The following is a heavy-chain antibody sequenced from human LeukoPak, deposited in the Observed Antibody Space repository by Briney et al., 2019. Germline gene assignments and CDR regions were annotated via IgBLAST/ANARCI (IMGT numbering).Heavy chain of an antibody. J-gene: IGHJ6*02. D-gene: IGHD2-15*01. CDR1: GGSINNYY. CDR2: VSFSGST. V-gene: IGHV4-59*08. Sequence: SSEALSLTCIVSGGSINNYYWSWIRQPPGKGLEWIGEVSFSGSTNYNPSLTSRVTISADTSRNQFSLKLSSVTAADTAVYYCASYCRLSSNCGYYGMDVWGQGTTVTVSS. CDR3: ASYCRLSSNCGYYGMDV.